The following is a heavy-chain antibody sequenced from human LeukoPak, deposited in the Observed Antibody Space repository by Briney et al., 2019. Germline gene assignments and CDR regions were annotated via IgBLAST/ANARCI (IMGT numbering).Heavy chain of an antibody. CDR1: GFTFSSHA. J-gene: IGHJ4*02. CDR2: IYSGGST. CDR3: ARARGYYYDSSGPSPFDY. V-gene: IGHV3-53*04. D-gene: IGHD3-22*01. Sequence: PGGSLRLSCAASGFTFSSHAMSWVRQAPGKGLEWVSVIYSGGSTYYADSVKGRFTISRHNSKNTLYLQMNSLRAEDTAVYYCARARGYYYDSSGPSPFDYWGQGTLVTVSS.